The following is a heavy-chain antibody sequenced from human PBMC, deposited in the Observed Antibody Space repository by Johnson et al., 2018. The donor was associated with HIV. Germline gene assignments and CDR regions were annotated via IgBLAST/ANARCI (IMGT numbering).Heavy chain of an antibody. CDR2: IKQDGSEK. D-gene: IGHD6-6*01. CDR3: ASCEYSSPRGAFDI. CDR1: GFTFSSYW. J-gene: IGHJ3*02. Sequence: VQLVESGGGLVQPGGSLRLSCAASGFTFSSYWMSWVRQAPGKGLEWVANIKQDGSEKYYVDSVKGLFTISRDNAKNSLYLQMNSLRAEDTAVYYCASCEYSSPRGAFDIWGQGTMVTVSS. V-gene: IGHV3-7*05.